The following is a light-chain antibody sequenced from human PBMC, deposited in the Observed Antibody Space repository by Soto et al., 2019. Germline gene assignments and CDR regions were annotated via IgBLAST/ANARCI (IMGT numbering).Light chain of an antibody. Sequence: EIVMTQSPATLSLSPGEGATLSCRASQSVSSSYLAWYQQKPGQAPRLLIYGASSRATGIPDRFSGDGSGTDYTLTISSLEPEDFAVYYCQQRTRWPMTFGQGTRLAI. J-gene: IGKJ5*01. CDR1: QSVSSSY. CDR2: GAS. V-gene: IGKV3D-20*02. CDR3: QQRTRWPMT.